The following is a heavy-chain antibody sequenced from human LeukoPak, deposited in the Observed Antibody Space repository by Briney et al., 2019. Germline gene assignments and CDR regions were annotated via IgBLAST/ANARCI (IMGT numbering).Heavy chain of an antibody. J-gene: IGHJ5*02. V-gene: IGHV4-39*01. D-gene: IGHD2-15*01. CDR1: GGSISSSSYY. CDR3: ARGRSGADLSRFDP. CDR2: IYYSGST. Sequence: SETLSLTCTVSGGSISSSSYYWGWIRQPPGKGLEWIGSIYYSGSTYYNPSLKSRVTISVDTSKNQFSLKLSSVTAADTAVYYCARGRSGADLSRFDPWGQGTLVTVSS.